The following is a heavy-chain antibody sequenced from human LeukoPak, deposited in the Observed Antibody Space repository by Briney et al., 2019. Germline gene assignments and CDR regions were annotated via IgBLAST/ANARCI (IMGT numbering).Heavy chain of an antibody. Sequence: GGSLRLSCAASGFTFDDYGMSWVRQAPGKGLEWVSGINWNGGSTGYADSVKGRFTISRDNAKNSLYLQMHSLRAEDTALYYCARDALVAARLGWFDPWGQGTLVTVSS. CDR3: ARDALVAARLGWFDP. J-gene: IGHJ5*02. D-gene: IGHD6-6*01. CDR2: INWNGGST. V-gene: IGHV3-20*04. CDR1: GFTFDDYG.